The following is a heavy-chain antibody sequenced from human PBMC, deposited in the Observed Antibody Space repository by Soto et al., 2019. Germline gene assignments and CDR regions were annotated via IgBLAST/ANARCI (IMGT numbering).Heavy chain of an antibody. Sequence: SETLSLTCTVSGGSISSYYWSWIRQPAGKGLEWIGRIYTSGSTNYNPSLKSRVTMSVDTSKNQFSLKLSSVTAADTAVYYCARDDVSGSYYGPYYYGMDVWGQGTTVTVS. V-gene: IGHV4-4*07. J-gene: IGHJ6*02. D-gene: IGHD1-26*01. CDR1: GGSISSYY. CDR3: ARDDVSGSYYGPYYYGMDV. CDR2: IYTSGST.